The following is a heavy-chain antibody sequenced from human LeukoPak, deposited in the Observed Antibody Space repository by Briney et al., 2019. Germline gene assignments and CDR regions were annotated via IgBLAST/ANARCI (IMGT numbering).Heavy chain of an antibody. V-gene: IGHV3-43D*03. CDR2: ISWDGGST. CDR1: GFTFDDYA. J-gene: IGHJ4*02. CDR3: ARDQRSSSWYVGGFD. Sequence: GGSLRLSCAASGFTFDDYAMHWVRQAPGKGLEWVSLISWDGGSTYYADSVKGRFTISGDNSKNTLYLQMNSLRAEDTAVYYCARDQRSSSWYVGGFDWGQGTLVTVSS. D-gene: IGHD6-13*01.